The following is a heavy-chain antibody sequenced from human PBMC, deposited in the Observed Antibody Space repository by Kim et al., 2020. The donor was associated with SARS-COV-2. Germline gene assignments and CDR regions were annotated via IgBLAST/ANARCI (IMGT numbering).Heavy chain of an antibody. CDR1: GYTFTGYY. D-gene: IGHD4-17*01. Sequence: ASVKVSCKASGYTFTGYYMHWVRQAPGQGLEWMGWINPNSGGTNYAQKFQGRVTMTRDTSISTAYMELSRLRSDDTAVYYCAREGGDYGDSPYYWDQGTLVTVSS. CDR2: INPNSGGT. CDR3: AREGGDYGDSPYY. J-gene: IGHJ4*02. V-gene: IGHV1-2*02.